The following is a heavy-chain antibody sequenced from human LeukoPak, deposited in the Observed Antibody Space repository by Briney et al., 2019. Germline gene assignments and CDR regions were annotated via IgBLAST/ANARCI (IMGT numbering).Heavy chain of an antibody. CDR1: GFTFSSYA. CDR2: IKQDGSEK. CDR3: ARAYMRQAPDDY. J-gene: IGHJ4*02. D-gene: IGHD2-2*01. Sequence: GGSLRLSCAASGFTFSSYAMSWVRQAPGKGLEWVANIKQDGSEKYYVDSVKGRFTISRDNAKNPLYLQMNSLRAEDTAVYYCARAYMRQAPDDYWGQGTLVTVSS. V-gene: IGHV3-7*01.